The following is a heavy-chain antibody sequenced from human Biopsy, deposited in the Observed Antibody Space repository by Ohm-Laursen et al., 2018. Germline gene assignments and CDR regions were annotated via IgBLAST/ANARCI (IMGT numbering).Heavy chain of an antibody. J-gene: IGHJ6*02. CDR1: GGSISSDY. D-gene: IGHD2/OR15-2a*01. CDR3: VRATNSTGWPYYYFYGMDV. Sequence: SDTLSLTCTVSGGSISSDYWSWIRQTPGKGLEWIGYIYYSGSTNYNPSLKSRVTISVDTSKNQFSLRLNSVTAADTAVYYCVRATNSTGWPYYYFYGMDVCGQGTTVTVSS. CDR2: IYYSGST. V-gene: IGHV4-59*07.